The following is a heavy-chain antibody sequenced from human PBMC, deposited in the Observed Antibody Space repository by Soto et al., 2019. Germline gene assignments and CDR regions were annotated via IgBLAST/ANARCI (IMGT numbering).Heavy chain of an antibody. D-gene: IGHD3-10*01. J-gene: IGHJ6*03. V-gene: IGHV1-2*04. Sequence: ASVKVSCKASGYTFTGYYMHWVRQAPGQGLEWMGWINPNSGGTNYAQKFQGWVTMTRDTSISTAYMELSRLRSDDTAVYYCARGPMYYYGHEHLDPPVNYYYYYMDVWGKGTTVTVSS. CDR3: ARGPMYYYGHEHLDPPVNYYYYYMDV. CDR1: GYTFTGYY. CDR2: INPNSGGT.